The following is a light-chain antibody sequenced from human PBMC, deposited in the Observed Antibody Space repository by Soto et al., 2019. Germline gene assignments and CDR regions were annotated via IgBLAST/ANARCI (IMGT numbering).Light chain of an antibody. CDR2: EVT. CDR1: SSDIGRYNF. J-gene: IGLJ1*01. Sequence: QSALTQPASVSGSPGQSITISCTGTSSDIGRYNFVSWYQQHPGKAPKLLVYEVTNRPSGVSNRFSGSKSGNTASLTIFGLQTEDEADYYCSSYTSDTTFVVFGTGTKVTVL. CDR3: SSYTSDTTFVV. V-gene: IGLV2-14*01.